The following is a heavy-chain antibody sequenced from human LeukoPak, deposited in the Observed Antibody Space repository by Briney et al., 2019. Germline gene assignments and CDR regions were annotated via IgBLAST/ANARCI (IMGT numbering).Heavy chain of an antibody. CDR1: RFTVSSNY. CDR3: ARWDSSGYHKYYFDY. Sequence: PGGSLRHSCAASRFTVSSNYMNWVRQAPGKGLEWVSISYSGGSTYYADSVRGRFTISRDNSKNTLYLQMNSLTAEDTAVYYCARWDSSGYHKYYFDYWGQGTLVTVSS. D-gene: IGHD3-22*01. V-gene: IGHV3-53*01. CDR2: SYSGGST. J-gene: IGHJ4*02.